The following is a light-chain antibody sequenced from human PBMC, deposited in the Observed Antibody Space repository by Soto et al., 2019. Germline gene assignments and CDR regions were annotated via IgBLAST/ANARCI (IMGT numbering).Light chain of an antibody. CDR3: HHYSNSGT. CDR1: QSIGSR. V-gene: IGKV1-5*01. CDR2: DVS. Sequence: QIVEFRVTLSPSERDRVTITCRASQSIGSRLAWYQQKPGKAPKVLIFDVSSLESGVPSRFSGSGSGTEFTLTINRLQPDDFAAYYWHHYSNSGTVGRGTKVDIK. J-gene: IGKJ1*01.